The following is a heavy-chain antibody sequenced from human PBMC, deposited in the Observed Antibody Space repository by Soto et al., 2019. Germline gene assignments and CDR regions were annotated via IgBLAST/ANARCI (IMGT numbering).Heavy chain of an antibody. J-gene: IGHJ4*02. CDR1: GGSISSYY. Sequence: PSETLSLTCTVSGGSISSYYWSWIRQPPGKGLEWIGYIYYSGSTNYNPSLKSRVTISVDTSKNQFSLKLSSVTAADTAVYYCAREGDCGGDCYSSSAFDYWGQGTLVTGSS. D-gene: IGHD2-21*02. V-gene: IGHV4-59*01. CDR2: IYYSGST. CDR3: AREGDCGGDCYSSSAFDY.